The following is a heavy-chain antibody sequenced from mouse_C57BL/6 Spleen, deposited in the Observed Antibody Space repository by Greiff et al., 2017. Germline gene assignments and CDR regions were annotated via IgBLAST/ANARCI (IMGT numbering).Heavy chain of an antibody. Sequence: QVQLQQSGPELVKPGASVKISCTASGFAFSSSWMNWVKQRPGKGLEWIGRIYPGDGDTNYNGKFKGKATLTADKSSSTAYMQLSSLTSEDSAVYFCARSCLGRYFDYWGQGTTLTVSS. J-gene: IGHJ2*01. D-gene: IGHD4-1*01. V-gene: IGHV1-82*01. CDR3: ARSCLGRYFDY. CDR2: IYPGDGDT. CDR1: GFAFSSSW.